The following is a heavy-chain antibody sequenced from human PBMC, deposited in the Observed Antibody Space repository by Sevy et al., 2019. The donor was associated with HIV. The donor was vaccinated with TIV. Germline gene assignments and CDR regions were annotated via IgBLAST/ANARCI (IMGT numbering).Heavy chain of an antibody. CDR1: GYNFTSYY. D-gene: IGHD3-16*01. J-gene: IGHJ4*02. Sequence: ASVVSCKAAGYNFTSYYIHWVRQAPGQGLEWMGIITPSGDTTTYSQKFQGRVTMTSDTSTSTVYMELSSLRYDDTAVYYCTRVRSFGFEYWGQGTLVTVSS. V-gene: IGHV1-46*01. CDR2: ITPSGDTT. CDR3: TRVRSFGFEY.